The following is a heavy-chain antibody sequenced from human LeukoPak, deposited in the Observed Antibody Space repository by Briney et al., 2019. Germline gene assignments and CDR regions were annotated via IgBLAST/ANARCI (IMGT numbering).Heavy chain of an antibody. CDR2: ISSSSTYI. CDR1: GFTFSRYS. CDR3: ARDYDSSGQNDY. D-gene: IGHD3-22*01. Sequence: GESLRLSCAASGFTFSRYSMNWVRQAPGKGLEWVSSISSSSTYIYYADSVKGRFTISRDNAENSLYLQMNSLRAEDTAVYYCARDYDSSGQNDYWGQGTLVTVSS. J-gene: IGHJ4*02. V-gene: IGHV3-21*01.